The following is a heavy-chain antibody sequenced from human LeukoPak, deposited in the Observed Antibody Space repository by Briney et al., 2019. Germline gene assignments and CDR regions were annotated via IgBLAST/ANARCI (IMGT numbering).Heavy chain of an antibody. J-gene: IGHJ4*02. CDR3: TTIDEVNRKLDY. Sequence: GGSLRLSCSASGFTFSGSAIHWVREASGKGLEWVGRIRSKANNYATAYAESVKGRFTISRDDSNNTAYLQMNSLKAEDTAVYYCTTIDEVNRKLDYWGQGTLVTVSS. CDR1: GFTFSGSA. CDR2: IRSKANNYAT. D-gene: IGHD1-14*01. V-gene: IGHV3-73*01.